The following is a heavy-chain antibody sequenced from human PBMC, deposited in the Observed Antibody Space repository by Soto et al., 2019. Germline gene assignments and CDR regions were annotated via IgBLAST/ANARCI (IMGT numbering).Heavy chain of an antibody. CDR2: IYYSGST. CDR3: ARLDVGWGNDY. V-gene: IGHV4-39*01. D-gene: IGHD3-16*01. Sequence: QLQLQESGPGLVKPSETLSLTCTVSGGSISSSSYYWGWIRQPPGKGLEWIGSIYYSGSTYYNPSLKSRVTISVDTSKNQFSLKLSSVTAADTAVYYCARLDVGWGNDYRGQGTLLAVSS. J-gene: IGHJ4*02. CDR1: GGSISSSSYY.